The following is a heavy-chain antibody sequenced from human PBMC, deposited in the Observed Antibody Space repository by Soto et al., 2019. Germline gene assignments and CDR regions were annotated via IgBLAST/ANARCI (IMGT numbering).Heavy chain of an antibody. CDR2: INHSGST. D-gene: IGHD4-17*01. J-gene: IGHJ6*02. CDR3: ARGGDYGAFYYYYYGMDV. CDR1: GGSFSGYY. V-gene: IGHV4-34*01. Sequence: SETLSLTCAVYGGSFSGYYWSWIRQPPGKGLEWIGEINHSGSTNYNPSLKSRVTISEDTSKNQFSLKLSSVTAADTAFYYCARGGDYGAFYYYYYGMDVWGQGTTVTVSS.